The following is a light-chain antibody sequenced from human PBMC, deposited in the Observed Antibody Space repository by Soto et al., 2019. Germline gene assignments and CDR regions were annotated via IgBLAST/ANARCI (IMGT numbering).Light chain of an antibody. CDR1: TGAVASGHH. CDR2: HTT. J-gene: IGLJ3*02. Sequence: QAVVTQEPSLTVSPGGTVTLTCGSSTGAVASGHHPYWLQQQPGQAPRTLIYHTTNTLSWTPARFSGSLLGGKAALTLSGAQPEDEALYYCLLTYSGPWVFGGGTKLTVL. CDR3: LLTYSGPWV. V-gene: IGLV7-46*01.